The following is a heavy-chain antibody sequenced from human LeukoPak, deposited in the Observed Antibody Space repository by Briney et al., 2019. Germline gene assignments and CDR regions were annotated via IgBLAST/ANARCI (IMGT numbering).Heavy chain of an antibody. CDR3: VRDYRYAGHESVY. J-gene: IGHJ4*02. CDR2: IRSKSNGGTT. CDR1: GFTFADYA. D-gene: IGHD5-12*01. V-gene: IGHV3-49*03. Sequence: GGSLRFSCTTSGFTFADYAMSWFRQAPGKGLEWVGFIRSKSNGGTTHYAASVEGRFTISRDDSNSIAYLQMNSLKTEDTAVYYCVRDYRYAGHESVYWGQGTLVTVSS.